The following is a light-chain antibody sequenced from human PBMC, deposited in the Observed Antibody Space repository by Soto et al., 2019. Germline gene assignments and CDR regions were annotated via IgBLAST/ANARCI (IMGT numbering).Light chain of an antibody. CDR1: QSVSTS. CDR2: DAS. Sequence: IVLTQSPATLSLSPGERAALSCRASQSVSTSLAWYQHKPGQAPRLFIYDASKRAPGIPARFSGSGSGTDFTLTISGLEPEDFAVYYCQHYNDWPPTWTFGQGTRVEIK. V-gene: IGKV3-11*01. J-gene: IGKJ1*01. CDR3: QHYNDWPPTWT.